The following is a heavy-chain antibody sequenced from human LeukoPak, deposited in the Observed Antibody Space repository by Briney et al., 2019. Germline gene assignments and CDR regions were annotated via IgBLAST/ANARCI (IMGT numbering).Heavy chain of an antibody. Sequence: PGGSLRLSCAASGFTFSDYYMSWIRQAPGKGLEWVSYISSSGSTIYYADSVKGRFTISRDNSKNTLYLQMNSLRAEDTAVYYCAKAPYYYGSGRDYFDYWGQGTLVTVSS. CDR2: ISSSGSTI. D-gene: IGHD3-10*01. CDR1: GFTFSDYY. CDR3: AKAPYYYGSGRDYFDY. J-gene: IGHJ4*02. V-gene: IGHV3-11*04.